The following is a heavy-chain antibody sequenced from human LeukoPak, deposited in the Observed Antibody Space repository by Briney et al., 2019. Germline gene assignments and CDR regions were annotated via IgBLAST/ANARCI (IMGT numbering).Heavy chain of an antibody. CDR3: AKKGVTTAPGNFFDY. CDR2: ISYDGSNK. CDR1: GFTFSSYG. J-gene: IGHJ4*02. D-gene: IGHD1-1*01. V-gene: IGHV3-30*18. Sequence: GGSLRLSCAASGFTFSSYGMHWVRQAPGKGLEWVAVISYDGSNKYYADSVKGRFTISRDDSKNTLYLQMNSLRAEDTAIYYCAKKGVTTAPGNFFDYWGQGTLVTVSS.